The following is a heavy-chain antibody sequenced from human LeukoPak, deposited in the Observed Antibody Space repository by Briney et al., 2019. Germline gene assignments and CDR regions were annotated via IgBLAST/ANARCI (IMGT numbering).Heavy chain of an antibody. CDR3: ARTIFGVIFDY. CDR1: GFTFSSYW. V-gene: IGHV3-7*01. CDR2: IKQDGSEK. Sequence: GGSLRLSCAASGFTFSSYWMSWVRQAPGKGLEWVANIKQDGSEKYYVDSVKGRFTISRDNAKTSLYLQMNSLRAEDTAVYYCARTIFGVIFDYWGQGTLVTVSS. J-gene: IGHJ4*02. D-gene: IGHD3-3*01.